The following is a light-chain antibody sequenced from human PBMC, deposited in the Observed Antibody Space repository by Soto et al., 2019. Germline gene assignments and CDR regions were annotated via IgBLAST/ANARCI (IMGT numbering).Light chain of an antibody. V-gene: IGKV3-15*01. J-gene: IGKJ1*01. CDR1: QSVSSN. Sequence: EIVMTQSPATLSVSPGERATLSCTASQSVSSNLAWYQQKPGQAPRLLIYGASTRATGIPARFSGSGSGTEFTLTISSLQSEDFAVYYCQQYNNLPWWTFGQGTKVEIK. CDR3: QQYNNLPWWT. CDR2: GAS.